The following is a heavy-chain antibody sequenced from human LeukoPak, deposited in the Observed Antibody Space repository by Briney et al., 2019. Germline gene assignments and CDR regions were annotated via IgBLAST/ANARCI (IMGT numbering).Heavy chain of an antibody. J-gene: IGHJ5*02. V-gene: IGHV3-33*01. CDR3: ARGSGGSYYSRFDR. Sequence: PGGSLRLSCAASGFTFSSYGMHWVRQAPGKGLEWVAVIWYDGSNKYYADSVKGRFTISRDNSKNTVYVQMNSLRAEDTAVYYCARGSGGSYYSRFDRWGQGTLDTVSS. CDR1: GFTFSSYG. D-gene: IGHD2-15*01. CDR2: IWYDGSNK.